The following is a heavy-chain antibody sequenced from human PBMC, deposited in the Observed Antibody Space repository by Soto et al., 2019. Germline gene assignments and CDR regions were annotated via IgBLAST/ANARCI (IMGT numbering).Heavy chain of an antibody. CDR1: GFGFSFSNYY. J-gene: IGHJ5*01. D-gene: IGHD3-16*01. CDR3: AGTLGSDDS. Sequence: VQLVESGGGLVRPGGSLSLSCAASGFGFSFSNYYMNWLRQAPGKGLEWVSYISSSGHMTFYAPSVNGRFTISRDNGKISLYLQVYSLSAEGTGVDFCAGTLGSDDSGGPGTLVTVSS. CDR2: ISSSGHMT. V-gene: IGHV3-11*04.